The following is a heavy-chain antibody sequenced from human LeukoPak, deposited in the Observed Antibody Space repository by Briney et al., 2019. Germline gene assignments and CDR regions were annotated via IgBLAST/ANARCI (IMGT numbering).Heavy chain of an antibody. D-gene: IGHD5-24*01. Sequence: ASVKVSCKASGYTFTDYYMHWVRQAPGQGLEWMGWINPNSRGTDSAQKFQGRFSMTRDTSISTAYMELSRLRSDDMAVYYCARWLQLGGAFDIWGQGTMVTVSS. J-gene: IGHJ3*02. CDR3: ARWLQLGGAFDI. CDR1: GYTFTDYY. CDR2: INPNSRGT. V-gene: IGHV1-2*02.